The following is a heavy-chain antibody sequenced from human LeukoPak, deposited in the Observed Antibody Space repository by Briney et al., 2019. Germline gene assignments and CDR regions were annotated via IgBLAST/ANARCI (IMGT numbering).Heavy chain of an antibody. CDR3: ARDPGDY. D-gene: IGHD3-10*01. J-gene: IGHJ4*02. CDR1: GYSISSGYY. Sequence: PSETLSLTCTVSGYSISSGYYWGWIRQPPGKGLEWIGSIYHSGSTYYNPSLKSRVTISVDTSKNQSSLKLSSVTAADTAVYYCARDPGDYWGQGTLVTVSS. V-gene: IGHV4-38-2*02. CDR2: IYHSGST.